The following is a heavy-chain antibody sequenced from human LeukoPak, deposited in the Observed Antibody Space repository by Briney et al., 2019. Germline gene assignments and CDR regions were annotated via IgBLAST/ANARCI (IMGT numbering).Heavy chain of an antibody. V-gene: IGHV1-2*02. J-gene: IGHJ4*02. Sequence: ASVKVSCKASGYTFTGYYMHWVRQAPGQGLAWMGWINPNSGGTNYAQKFRGRVTMTRDTSISTAYMELSRLRSDDTAVYYCARVVIVGATIGFDHWGQGTLVTVSS. CDR3: ARVVIVGATIGFDH. CDR1: GYTFTGYY. CDR2: INPNSGGT. D-gene: IGHD1-26*01.